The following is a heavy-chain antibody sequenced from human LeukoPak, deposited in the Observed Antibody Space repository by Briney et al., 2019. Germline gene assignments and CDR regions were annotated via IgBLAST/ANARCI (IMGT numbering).Heavy chain of an antibody. CDR1: GYIFTDYF. D-gene: IGHD1-1*01. J-gene: IGHJ5*02. CDR3: GRDGQRERWVDP. V-gene: IGHV1-2*02. CDR2: INPDSGGT. Sequence: GASVKVSCKTSGYIFTDYFLHWVRQAPGHGLEWMGWINPDSGGTSYAQKFQGRVTITTDTSVNTAYMELTGLTSDDTAVYYCGRDGQRERWVDPWGQGTLVTVSS.